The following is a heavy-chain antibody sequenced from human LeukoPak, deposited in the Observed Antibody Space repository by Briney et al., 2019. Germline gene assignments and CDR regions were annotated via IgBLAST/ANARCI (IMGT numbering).Heavy chain of an antibody. J-gene: IGHJ4*02. Sequence: ASVKVSCKASGYTFTSYGISWVRQAPGQGLEWMGWISAYNGNTNYAQKLQGRVTMTTDTSTSTAYVELRSLRSDDTAAYYCARDYYDILTGYYFHFGYWGQGTLVTVSS. CDR1: GYTFTSYG. D-gene: IGHD3-9*01. V-gene: IGHV1-18*01. CDR3: ARDYYDILTGYYFHFGY. CDR2: ISAYNGNT.